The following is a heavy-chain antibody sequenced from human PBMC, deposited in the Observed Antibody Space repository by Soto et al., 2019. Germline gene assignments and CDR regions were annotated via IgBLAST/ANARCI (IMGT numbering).Heavy chain of an antibody. CDR1: GFTFSSYG. D-gene: IGHD2-8*02. Sequence: QVQLVESGGGVVQPGRSLRLSCAASGFTFSSYGMHWVRQAPGKGLEWVAVISYDGSNKYYEDSVKGRFTISRDNSKNTLYLQMNSLRAEDTAVYYCAKDLVLYYYGMDVWGQGTTVTVSS. J-gene: IGHJ6*02. CDR2: ISYDGSNK. CDR3: AKDLVLYYYGMDV. V-gene: IGHV3-30*18.